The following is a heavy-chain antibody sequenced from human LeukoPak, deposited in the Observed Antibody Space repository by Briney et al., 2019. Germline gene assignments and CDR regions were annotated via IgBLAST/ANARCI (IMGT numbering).Heavy chain of an antibody. Sequence: SETLSLTCAVYGGSFSGYYWSWIRQPPGKGLEWIGEINHSGSTNYNPPLKSRVTISVDTSKNQFSLKLSSVTAADTAVYYCARLTVNWLDPWGQGTLVTVSS. D-gene: IGHD4-11*01. V-gene: IGHV4-34*01. CDR1: GGSFSGYY. CDR3: ARLTVNWLDP. CDR2: INHSGST. J-gene: IGHJ5*02.